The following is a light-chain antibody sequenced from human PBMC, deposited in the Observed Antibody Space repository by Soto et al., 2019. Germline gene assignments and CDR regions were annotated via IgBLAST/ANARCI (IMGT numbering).Light chain of an antibody. V-gene: IGKV1-17*03. CDR2: AAS. CDR3: LQHNSYPLT. J-gene: IGKJ5*01. Sequence: DIQMTQSPSAMSASVGDRVTITCRASQGISSYLAWFQQKPGKAPKRLIYAASVLESGVPSRFSGSGSGTEFTLTISSLQPEDFATYYCLQHNSYPLTFGQGTRLEIK. CDR1: QGISSY.